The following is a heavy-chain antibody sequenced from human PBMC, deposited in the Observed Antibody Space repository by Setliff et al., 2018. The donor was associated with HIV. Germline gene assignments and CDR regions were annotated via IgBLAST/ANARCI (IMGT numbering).Heavy chain of an antibody. CDR3: ARIEQHLLGAFDI. CDR2: ISSSGSTI. Sequence: PGGSLRLSCAASGFTFSSYEINWVRQAPGKGLEWVSYISSSGSTIYYADSVKGRFTISRDNAKNSLYLQMNSLRAEDTAVYYCARIEQHLLGAFDIWGQGTMVTVSS. CDR1: GFTFSSYE. J-gene: IGHJ3*02. V-gene: IGHV3-48*03. D-gene: IGHD6-13*01.